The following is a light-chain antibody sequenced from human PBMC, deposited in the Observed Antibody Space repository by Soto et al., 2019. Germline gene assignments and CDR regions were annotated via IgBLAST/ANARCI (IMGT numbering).Light chain of an antibody. CDR1: QSVSSN. CDR2: GAS. CDR3: KQYNNWWT. V-gene: IGKV3-15*01. J-gene: IGKJ1*01. Sequence: ELVMTQSPATLSLSPGDSATLSCRASQSVSSNLAWYQQKPGQAPRLLIYGASTRATGIPARFSGSGSGTEFTLTIRSLQSEDFAVYYCKQYNNWWTCGQGTKVDI.